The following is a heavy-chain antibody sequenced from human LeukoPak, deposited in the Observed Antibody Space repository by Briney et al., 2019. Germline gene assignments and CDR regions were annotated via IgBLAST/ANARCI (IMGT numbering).Heavy chain of an antibody. CDR3: ARERAVDDYGDFWRDY. Sequence: ASVKVSCKASGYTLTSYYMHWLRQAPGQGLEWMGWINTNTGNPTYAQGFTGRFVFSLDTSVSTAYLQISSLKAEDTAVYYCARERAVDDYGDFWRDYWGQGTLVTVSS. CDR2: INTNTGNP. CDR1: GYTLTSYY. D-gene: IGHD4-17*01. J-gene: IGHJ4*02. V-gene: IGHV7-4-1*02.